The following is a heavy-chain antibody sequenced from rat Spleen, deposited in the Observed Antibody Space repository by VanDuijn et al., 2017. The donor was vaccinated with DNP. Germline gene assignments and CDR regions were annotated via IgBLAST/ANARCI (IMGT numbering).Heavy chain of an antibody. D-gene: IGHD2-1*01. CDR1: GFSLTNYG. V-gene: IGHV2S12*01. CDR3: TRDLKRYFDY. CDR2: ISSGGDT. J-gene: IGHJ2*01. Sequence: QVQLKESGPGLVQPSQTLSLTCTVSGFSLTNYGISWVRQPPGKGLEWMSSISSGGDTYYNPSLKSRLSISRDTSKSQVFLKGNSLHTEDTAIYFCTRDLKRYFDYWGQGVMVTVSS.